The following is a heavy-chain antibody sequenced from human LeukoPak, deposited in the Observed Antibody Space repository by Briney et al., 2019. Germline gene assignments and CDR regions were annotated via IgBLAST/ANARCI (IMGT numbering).Heavy chain of an antibody. CDR1: GSTFSSYG. CDR2: ISYDGSNK. V-gene: IGHV3-30*18. J-gene: IGHJ4*02. Sequence: GGSLRLSCAASGSTFSSYGMHWVRQAPGKGLEWVAVISYDGSNKYYADSVKGRFTISRDNSKNTLYLQMNSLRAEDTAVYYCANDYYDSSGHTGGYWGQGTLVTVSS. CDR3: ANDYYDSSGHTGGY. D-gene: IGHD3-22*01.